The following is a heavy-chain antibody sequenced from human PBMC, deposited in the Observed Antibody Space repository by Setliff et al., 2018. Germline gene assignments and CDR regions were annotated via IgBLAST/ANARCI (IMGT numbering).Heavy chain of an antibody. CDR1: TFSFSSYW. CDR2: IKQDGSEK. D-gene: IGHD3-10*01. J-gene: IGHJ6*03. V-gene: IGHV3-7*03. Sequence: PGGSLRLSCAASTFSFSSYWMSWVRQAPGKGLEWVANIKQDGSEKYYAAPVKGRFIISRDDSKRTLYLQMNSLKNEDTALYYCMSTPSGTYSTYYYYYNMDVWGKGTQVTVS. CDR3: MSTPSGTYSTYYYYYNMDV.